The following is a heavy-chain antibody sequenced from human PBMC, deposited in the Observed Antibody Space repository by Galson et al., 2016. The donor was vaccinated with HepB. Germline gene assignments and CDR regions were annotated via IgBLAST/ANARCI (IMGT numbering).Heavy chain of an antibody. Sequence: SLRLSCAASGFTFSSYWMSWVRQAPGKGLEWVANIKQDGSEKSYVDSVKGRFTISRDNAKSSLYLQMNSLRVEDTAVYYCAREGSGGFDYWGQGTLVTVSS. CDR1: GFTFSSYW. V-gene: IGHV3-7*01. J-gene: IGHJ4*02. CDR2: IKQDGSEK. D-gene: IGHD4-23*01. CDR3: AREGSGGFDY.